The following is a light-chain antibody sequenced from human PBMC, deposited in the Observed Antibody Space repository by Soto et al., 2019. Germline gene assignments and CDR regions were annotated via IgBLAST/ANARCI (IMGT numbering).Light chain of an antibody. CDR2: DAS. V-gene: IGKV1-5*01. CDR3: QQYKSYNN. Sequence: DIQMTQSPSTLSASVGDKFTITCRASQSIDTYLAWYQQKPGKAPNLLIYDASSLQNGVPSRFSGSGSGAEFTLTISSLQPDDFATYYCQQYKSYNNFGQGTKVDIK. CDR1: QSIDTY. J-gene: IGKJ2*01.